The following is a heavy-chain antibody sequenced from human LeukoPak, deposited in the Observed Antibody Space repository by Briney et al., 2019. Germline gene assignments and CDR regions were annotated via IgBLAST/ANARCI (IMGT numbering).Heavy chain of an antibody. CDR3: YCSNYVRSPTRYYYYYYMDV. D-gene: IGHD4-11*01. J-gene: IGHJ6*03. Sequence: SQTLSLTCTVSGGSISSGSYYWSWIRQPAGKGLEWIGRIYTCGSTNYNPSVKSQDTISVDRSNHQFSLKLSSVTAADTAVYYCYCSNYVRSPTRYYYYYYMDVWGKGTTVTVSS. CDR1: GGSISSGSYY. CDR2: IYTCGST. V-gene: IGHV4-61*02.